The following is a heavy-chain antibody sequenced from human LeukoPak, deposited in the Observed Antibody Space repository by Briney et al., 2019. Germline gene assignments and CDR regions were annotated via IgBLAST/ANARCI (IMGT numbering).Heavy chain of an antibody. V-gene: IGHV1-8*01. J-gene: IGHJ5*02. CDR2: MNPNSGNT. Sequence: GASVKVSCKASGYTFTSYDINWVRQATGQGLEWMGWMNPNSGNTGYAQKFQGRVTMTRNTSMSTAYMELSSLRSEDTAVYYCARARGSYGRNWFDPWGQGTLVTVSS. CDR1: GYTFTSYD. D-gene: IGHD1-26*01. CDR3: ARARGSYGRNWFDP.